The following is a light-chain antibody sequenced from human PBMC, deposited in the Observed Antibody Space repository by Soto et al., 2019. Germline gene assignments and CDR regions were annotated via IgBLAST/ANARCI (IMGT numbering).Light chain of an antibody. J-gene: IGKJ5*01. CDR3: QQYNSYPST. CDR1: QSISSW. Sequence: DIQMTQSPSTLSASVGDRVTITCRASQSISSWLAWYQQKPGKAPKLLIYDASNLESGVPSRFSGSGSGTECTLTISSLQPDDFATYYFQQYNSYPSTVGQGTRLDLK. CDR2: DAS. V-gene: IGKV1-5*01.